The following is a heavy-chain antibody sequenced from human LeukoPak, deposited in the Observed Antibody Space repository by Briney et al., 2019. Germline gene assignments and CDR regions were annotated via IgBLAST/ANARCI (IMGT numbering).Heavy chain of an antibody. CDR1: GFTFSNVW. Sequence: GGSLRLSCADSGFTFSNVWMSWVRQAPGKGLEWVANIKQDGSEKNYVDSVKGRFTISRDNAKNSLYLQMNSLRVEDTAVYYCGRYGQVPIDWGQGTLVTVSS. J-gene: IGHJ4*02. D-gene: IGHD3-10*01. CDR2: IKQDGSEK. V-gene: IGHV3-7*03. CDR3: GRYGQVPID.